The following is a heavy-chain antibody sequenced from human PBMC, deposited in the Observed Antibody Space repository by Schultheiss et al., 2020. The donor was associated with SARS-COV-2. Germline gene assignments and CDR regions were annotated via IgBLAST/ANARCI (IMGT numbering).Heavy chain of an antibody. CDR1: GFTFSNAW. CDR2: NSGSGGST. Sequence: GGSLRISCAASGFTFSNAWMSWVRQAPGKGLEWVSGNSGSGGSTYYADSVKGRFTISRDNAKNSLYLQMNSLRAEDTAVYYCARDGYAFPKYYFDYWGQGTLVTVSS. CDR3: ARDGYAFPKYYFDY. J-gene: IGHJ4*02. V-gene: IGHV3-11*04. D-gene: IGHD5-18*01.